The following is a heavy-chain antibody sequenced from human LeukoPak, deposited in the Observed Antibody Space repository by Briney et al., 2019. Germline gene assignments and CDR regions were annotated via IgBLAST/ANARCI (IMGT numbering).Heavy chain of an antibody. CDR2: IYHSGST. Sequence: SETLSLTCAVSGGSISSGGYSWSWIRQPPGKGLEWIGYIYHSGSTYYNPSLKSRVTISVDRSKNQFSLKLSSVTAADTAVYYCARDQEGSSWMAQDYWGQGTLVTVSS. CDR1: GGSISSGGYS. J-gene: IGHJ4*02. V-gene: IGHV4-30-2*01. D-gene: IGHD6-13*01. CDR3: ARDQEGSSWMAQDY.